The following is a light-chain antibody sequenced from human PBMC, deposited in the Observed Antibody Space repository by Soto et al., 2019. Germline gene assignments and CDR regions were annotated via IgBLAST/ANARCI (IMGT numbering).Light chain of an antibody. V-gene: IGLV1-51*01. CDR3: GTWDSSLSAVV. Sequence: QSVLTQPPSVSAAPGQKVTISCSGSSCNIGNNYVSWYQQLPRTAPKLLIYDNNNRPSGIPDRFSGSKSGTSATLGITGLQTGDEADYFCGTWDSSLSAVVFGGGTKLTVL. CDR2: DNN. CDR1: SCNIGNNY. J-gene: IGLJ2*01.